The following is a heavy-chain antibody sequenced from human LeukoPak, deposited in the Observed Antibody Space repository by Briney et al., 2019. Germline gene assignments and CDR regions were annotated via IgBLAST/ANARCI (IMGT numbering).Heavy chain of an antibody. Sequence: GGSLRLSCAASGFIFSSYAMHWVRQAPGKGLEWVSYITTSGSTIYYADSVKGRFTISRDNAKNSLYLQMNSLRAEDTAVYYCVRDRDIAYLRADFWGQGTLVTVSS. CDR3: VRDRDIAYLRADF. D-gene: IGHD5-12*01. J-gene: IGHJ4*02. CDR2: ITTSGSTI. CDR1: GFIFSSYA. V-gene: IGHV3-48*03.